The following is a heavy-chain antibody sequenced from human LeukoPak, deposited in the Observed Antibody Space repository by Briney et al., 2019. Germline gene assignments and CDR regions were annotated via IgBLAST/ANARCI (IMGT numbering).Heavy chain of an antibody. CDR3: ARINVYGDSIDY. Sequence: SETLSLTCTVSGGSISSGSYYWSWIRQPAGKGLGWIGRIYTSGSTNYNPSLKSRVTISVDTSKNQFSLKLSSVTAADTAVYYCARINVYGDSIDYWGQGTLVTVSS. J-gene: IGHJ4*02. CDR2: IYTSGST. D-gene: IGHD4-17*01. CDR1: GGSISSGSYY. V-gene: IGHV4-61*02.